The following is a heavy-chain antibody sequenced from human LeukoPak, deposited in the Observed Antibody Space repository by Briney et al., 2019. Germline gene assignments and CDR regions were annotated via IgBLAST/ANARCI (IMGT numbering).Heavy chain of an antibody. CDR3: AKDRESGYAPYDMDV. D-gene: IGHD5-12*01. CDR2: ISYDGSNK. CDR1: GFTFSSYG. J-gene: IGHJ6*02. V-gene: IGHV3-30*18. Sequence: PGRSLRLSCAASGFTFSSYGMHWVRQAPSKGLEWVAVISYDGSNKYYADSVKGRFTISRDNSKNTLSLHMNSLRAEDTAIYYCAKDRESGYAPYDMDVWGRGTTVTVSS.